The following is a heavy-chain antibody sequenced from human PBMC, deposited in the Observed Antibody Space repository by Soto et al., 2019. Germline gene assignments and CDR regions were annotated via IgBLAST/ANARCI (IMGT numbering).Heavy chain of an antibody. V-gene: IGHV3-23*01. J-gene: IGHJ3*02. CDR2: ISGSGGTT. CDR1: GFRFISYA. Sequence: GGSLRLSCAASGFRFISYAMTWVRQAPGKGLEWVSGISGSGGTTYYADSVKGRFTISRDNSKNTLYLQMNSLTAEDTALYYYAKFQYLRWQWPAGDVFDIWGQGTMVTVSS. CDR3: AKFQYLRWQWPAGDVFDI. D-gene: IGHD6-19*01.